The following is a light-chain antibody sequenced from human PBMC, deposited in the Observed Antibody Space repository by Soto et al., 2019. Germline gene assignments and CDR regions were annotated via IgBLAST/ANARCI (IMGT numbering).Light chain of an antibody. J-gene: IGKJ1*01. CDR3: QQSYRTPRT. V-gene: IGKV1-39*01. Sequence: DSQMTQSPSSLSASVGHRVTITCRASQSISTYLNWYQQKPGKAPKLLIYAASSLQSGVPSRFSGSGSGTDFTLTISSLQPEDFATYYCQQSYRTPRTFGQGTKVDIK. CDR1: QSISTY. CDR2: AAS.